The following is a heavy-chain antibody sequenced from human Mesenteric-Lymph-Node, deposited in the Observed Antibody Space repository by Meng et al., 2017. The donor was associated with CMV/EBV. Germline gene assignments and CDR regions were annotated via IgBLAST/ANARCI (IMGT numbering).Heavy chain of an antibody. Sequence: GSAAIFTRYCFGLVRHLPWAGLESLAIISVGDSDTSYSPSFQGPVPISADKSIRTAYLQLSSLKASDTAMYFCARRYSGYASWYFDLWGRGTLVTVSS. V-gene: IGHV5-51*01. J-gene: IGHJ2*01. D-gene: IGHD5-12*01. CDR3: ARRYSGYASWYFDL. CDR2: ISVGDSDT. CDR1: AAIFTRYC.